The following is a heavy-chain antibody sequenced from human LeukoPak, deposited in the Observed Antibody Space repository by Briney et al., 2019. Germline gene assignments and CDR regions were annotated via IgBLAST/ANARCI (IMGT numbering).Heavy chain of an antibody. CDR3: VREGEHDYDHIASFDY. D-gene: IGHD4/OR15-4a*01. V-gene: IGHV3-30*04. CDR1: GFTLTGYL. J-gene: IGHJ4*02. Sequence: GGSLTLSCAASGFTLTGYLVHWVRQAPGKGLEWVAVMSFEGYVYCAESLKDRFTVSRDNSKNMIYLHMNSLRAVDTALYYCVREGEHDYDHIASFDYWGQGTMVTVSS. CDR2: MSFEGYV.